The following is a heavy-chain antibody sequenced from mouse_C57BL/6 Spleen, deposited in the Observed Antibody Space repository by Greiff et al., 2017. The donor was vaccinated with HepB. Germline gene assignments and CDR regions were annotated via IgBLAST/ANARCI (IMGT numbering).Heavy chain of an antibody. J-gene: IGHJ4*01. V-gene: IGHV3-6*01. CDR3: ARDGSLYEYDEGGYAMDY. D-gene: IGHD2-4*01. CDR1: GYSITSGYY. CDR2: ISYDGSN. Sequence: EVKLQESGPGLVKPSQSLSLTCSVTGYSITSGYYWNWIRQFPGNKLEWKGYISYDGSNNYNPSLKNRISITRDKSKNQFFLKLNSVTTEDTAAYYWARDGSLYEYDEGGYAMDYWGQGTSVTVSS.